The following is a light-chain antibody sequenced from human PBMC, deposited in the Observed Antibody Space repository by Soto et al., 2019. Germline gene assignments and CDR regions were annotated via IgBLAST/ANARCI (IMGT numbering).Light chain of an antibody. V-gene: IGLV2-14*01. CDR1: SSDVGSYHY. CDR2: EVS. CDR3: SSYTSGRDVYV. Sequence: QSVLTQPASVSGSAGQSITISCTGTSSDVGSYHYVSWFQQHPGKAPKLIIFEVSDRPSGVSTRFSGSKSGDTASLTISGLQADDEADYYCSSYTSGRDVYVFGAGTKVTVL. J-gene: IGLJ1*01.